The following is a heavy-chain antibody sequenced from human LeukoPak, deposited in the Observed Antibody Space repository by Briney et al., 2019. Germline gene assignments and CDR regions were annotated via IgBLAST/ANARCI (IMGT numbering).Heavy chain of an antibody. CDR2: INHSGST. V-gene: IGHV4-34*01. CDR3: ARGKEAGGVVDY. J-gene: IGHJ4*02. CDR1: GGSFSGYY. D-gene: IGHD3-16*01. Sequence: SETLSLTCAVYGGSFSGYYWSWIRQPPGKGLEWIGEINHSGSTNYNPSLKSRVTISVDTSKNQFSLKLSSVTAADTAVYYCARGKEAGGVVDYWGQGTLVTVSP.